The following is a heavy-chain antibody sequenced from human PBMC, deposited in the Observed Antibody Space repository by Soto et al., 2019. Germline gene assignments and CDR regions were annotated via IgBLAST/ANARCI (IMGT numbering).Heavy chain of an antibody. J-gene: IGHJ4*02. Sequence: QVQLVQSGAEMKKPGSSVKVSCQSSGGTFNTYAMNWVRQAPGQGPEWMGDISPMFGAANYAPKFQGRATITADESTGTSYMQLSSLTSEHTALYFCAREVQVHTPAFVYWGQGTLVTVSS. D-gene: IGHD3-10*01. CDR1: GGTFNTYA. CDR2: ISPMFGAA. CDR3: AREVQVHTPAFVY. V-gene: IGHV1-69*19.